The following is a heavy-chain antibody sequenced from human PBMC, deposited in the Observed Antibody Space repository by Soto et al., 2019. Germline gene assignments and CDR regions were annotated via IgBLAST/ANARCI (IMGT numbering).Heavy chain of an antibody. Sequence: EVQLVESGGGLVKPGGSLRLSCAASGFTFSSYSMNWVRQAPGKELEWVSSISSSSSYIYYADSVKGRFTISRDNAKNSLYLQMNSLRAEDTAVYYCARGGAYSGYDSFDYWGQGTLVTVSS. CDR3: ARGGAYSGYDSFDY. CDR2: ISSSSSYI. V-gene: IGHV3-21*01. CDR1: GFTFSSYS. J-gene: IGHJ4*02. D-gene: IGHD5-12*01.